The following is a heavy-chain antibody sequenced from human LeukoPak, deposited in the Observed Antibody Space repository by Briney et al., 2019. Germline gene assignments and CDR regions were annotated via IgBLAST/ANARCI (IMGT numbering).Heavy chain of an antibody. J-gene: IGHJ3*02. CDR1: GFSFSSHW. V-gene: IGHV3-74*03. CDR2: LNSDGSSR. Sequence: GGSLRLSCVASGFSFSSHWMHWVRQAPGKGLVWVSCLNSDGSSRTYADSVRGRFTISRDNAKNTLYLEMNSLRAEDTAVYYCATGNYYAFDIWGRGTMVTVSS. CDR3: ATGNYYAFDI. D-gene: IGHD1-7*01.